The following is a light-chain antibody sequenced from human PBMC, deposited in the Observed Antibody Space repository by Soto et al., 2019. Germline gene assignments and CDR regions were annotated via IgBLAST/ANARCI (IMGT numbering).Light chain of an antibody. CDR3: QQYTNWPPFT. V-gene: IGKV3-15*01. J-gene: IGKJ2*01. Sequence: EIVMTQSPATLSVSPGERATLSCRASQSVSSNLAWYQQKPGQAPRHLIYGASTRATGIPARFSGSGSGTECTLTISSLQSEDFAVYYCQQYTNWPPFTFGQGTKLEIK. CDR2: GAS. CDR1: QSVSSN.